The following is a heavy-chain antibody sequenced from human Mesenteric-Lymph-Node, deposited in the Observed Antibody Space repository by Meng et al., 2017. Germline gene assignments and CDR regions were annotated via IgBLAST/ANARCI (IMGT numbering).Heavy chain of an antibody. D-gene: IGHD3-22*01. Sequence: QVQLQELGPGLVKPSQTLSLTCTVSGGSISSGGHSWSWIRQHPGKGLEWIACIYYSGSTYYNPSLKSRVILSVDTSKNQFSLKLSSVTAADTAVYYCARVDSSGYFLDYWGQGTLVTVSS. CDR2: IYYSGST. V-gene: IGHV4-31*03. CDR3: ARVDSSGYFLDY. J-gene: IGHJ4*01. CDR1: GGSISSGGHS.